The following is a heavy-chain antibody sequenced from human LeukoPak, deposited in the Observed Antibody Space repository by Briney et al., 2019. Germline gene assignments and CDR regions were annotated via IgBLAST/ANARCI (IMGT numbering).Heavy chain of an antibody. V-gene: IGHV3-48*03. Sequence: GGSLRLSCAASGFAFNTYEMNWVRQAPGKGLEWVSYIISSGGTIYYADSVKSRFTISGNNAKNSLYLQMNSLRAEDTAVYYCARDRGPMDVWGKGTTVTISS. D-gene: IGHD5-24*01. CDR1: GFAFNTYE. CDR3: ARDRGPMDV. CDR2: IISSGGTI. J-gene: IGHJ6*03.